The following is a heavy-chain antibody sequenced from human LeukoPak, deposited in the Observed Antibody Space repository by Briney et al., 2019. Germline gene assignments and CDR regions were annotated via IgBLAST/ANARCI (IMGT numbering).Heavy chain of an antibody. J-gene: IGHJ4*02. CDR3: ARHLDYYGSGSYEF. V-gene: IGHV4-59*08. Sequence: SETLSLTCAVSGGSISTYYWSWIRQSPGKGLEWIGYISYNGYTNYNPSLNSRVTMSVDTSKSQFSLRLSSVTASDTAVYYCARHLDYYGSGSYEFWGQGTMVTVSS. D-gene: IGHD3-10*01. CDR1: GGSISTYY. CDR2: ISYNGYT.